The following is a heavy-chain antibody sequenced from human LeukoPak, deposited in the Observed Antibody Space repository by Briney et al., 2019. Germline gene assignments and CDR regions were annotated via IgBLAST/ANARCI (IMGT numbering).Heavy chain of an antibody. V-gene: IGHV3-20*04. CDR2: INWNGGNT. Sequence: GGSLRLSCTASGFTLGDYGMSWVRQAPREALEWVSGINWNGGNTGYADSVKGRFTISRDNAKNSLYLQMNSLRAEDTALYYCARDWTGYYGSDYWGQGTLVTVSS. D-gene: IGHD3/OR15-3a*01. CDR1: GFTLGDYG. J-gene: IGHJ4*02. CDR3: ARDWTGYYGSDY.